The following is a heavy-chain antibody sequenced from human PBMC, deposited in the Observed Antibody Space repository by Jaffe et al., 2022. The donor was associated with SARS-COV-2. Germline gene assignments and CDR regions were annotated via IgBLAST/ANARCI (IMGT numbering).Heavy chain of an antibody. Sequence: EVQLVESGGGLVKPGGSLRLSCAASGFTFRHAWMSWVRQAPGKGLEWVGRIKSKTDGGTTDYAAPVKGRFTVSRDDSKTTLYLQMNSLKTEDTAVYYCTTIKGSGSGPYYYYMDVWGKGTTVTVSS. J-gene: IGHJ6*03. CDR3: TTIKGSGSGPYYYYMDV. D-gene: IGHD3-10*01. V-gene: IGHV3-15*01. CDR1: GFTFRHAW. CDR2: IKSKTDGGTT.